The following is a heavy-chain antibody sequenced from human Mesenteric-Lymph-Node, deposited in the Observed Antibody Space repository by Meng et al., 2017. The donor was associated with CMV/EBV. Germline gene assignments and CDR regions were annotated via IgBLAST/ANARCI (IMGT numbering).Heavy chain of an antibody. D-gene: IGHD3-3*01. Sequence: GFSLSFNAMYWVRQGPGQGLEWMAVVSYAGNNKHYADPLKGRLNITRDNSRDTLYLQMSSLRAEDTAVYYCAKDEGYYGVWSGYVNYWGQGTLVTVSS. CDR1: GFSLSFNA. V-gene: IGHV3-30*18. CDR2: VSYAGNNK. CDR3: AKDEGYYGVWSGYVNY. J-gene: IGHJ4*02.